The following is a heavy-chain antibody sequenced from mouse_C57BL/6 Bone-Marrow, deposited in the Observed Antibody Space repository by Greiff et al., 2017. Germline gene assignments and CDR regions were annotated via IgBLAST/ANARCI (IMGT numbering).Heavy chain of an antibody. CDR3: TGLYYGSSYYFDY. D-gene: IGHD1-1*01. J-gene: IGHJ2*01. CDR2: ISSGGDYI. Sequence: EVHLVESGEGLVKPGGSLKLSCAASGFTFSSYAMSWVRQTPEKRLEWVAYISSGGDYIYYADTVKGRFTISRDTARNTLYLQMSSLKSEDTAMYYCTGLYYGSSYYFDYWGQGTTLTVSS. V-gene: IGHV5-9-1*02. CDR1: GFTFSSYA.